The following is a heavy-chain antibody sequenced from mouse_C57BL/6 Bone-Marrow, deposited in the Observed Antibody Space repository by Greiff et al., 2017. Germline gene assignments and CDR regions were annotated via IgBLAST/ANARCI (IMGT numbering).Heavy chain of an antibody. Sequence: ESGPGLVKPSQSLSLTCSVTGYSITSGYYWNWIRQFPGNKLEWMGYITYDGSNNYNPSLKNRISITRDTSKNQFFLKLNSVTPEDTATYYCARGYYDGYFLLYAMDYWGQGTSVTVSS. D-gene: IGHD2-3*01. CDR2: ITYDGSN. V-gene: IGHV3-6*01. CDR1: GYSITSGYY. J-gene: IGHJ4*01. CDR3: ARGYYDGYFLLYAMDY.